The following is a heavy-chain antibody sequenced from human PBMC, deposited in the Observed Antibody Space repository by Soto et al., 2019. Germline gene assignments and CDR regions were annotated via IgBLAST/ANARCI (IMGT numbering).Heavy chain of an antibody. CDR2: IYPDDSDT. J-gene: IGHJ5*02. Sequence: GESLKISCKGSGYSFTNYWIGWVRQMPGKGLEWMGMIYPDDSDTKYSPSFQGQVTFSADKSINTAYLQWSSLKASDTAIYYCARLEWLSLAAWFDPWGQGTLVTVSS. V-gene: IGHV5-51*01. CDR1: GYSFTNYW. CDR3: ARLEWLSLAAWFDP. D-gene: IGHD3-3*01.